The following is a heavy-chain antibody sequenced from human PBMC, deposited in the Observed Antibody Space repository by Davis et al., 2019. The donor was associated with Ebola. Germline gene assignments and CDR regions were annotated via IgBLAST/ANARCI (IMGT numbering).Heavy chain of an antibody. Sequence: GGSLRLSCAASGFTFSSYGMHWVRQAPGKGLEWVAVIWYDGSNKYYADSVKGRFTISRDNSKNTLYLQMNSLRAEDMAVYFCAREEHSGGWFRGGMDVWGQGTTVTVSS. D-gene: IGHD2-15*01. J-gene: IGHJ6*02. V-gene: IGHV3-33*01. CDR3: AREEHSGGWFRGGMDV. CDR1: GFTFSSYG. CDR2: IWYDGSNK.